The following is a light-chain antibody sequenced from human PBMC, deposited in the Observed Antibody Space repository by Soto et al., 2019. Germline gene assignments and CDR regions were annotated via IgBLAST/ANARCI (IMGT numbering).Light chain of an antibody. CDR2: DVT. Sequence: QSVLTQPASVSGSPGQSITISCTGTSSDVGGYNYVSWYQQHPGKAPKLMISDVTNRPSGVSDRFSGSKSGNTASLTISGLQAEDEADYYCNSYRSSSTRYVFRTGTKVTVL. V-gene: IGLV2-14*01. CDR3: NSYRSSSTRYV. J-gene: IGLJ1*01. CDR1: SSDVGGYNY.